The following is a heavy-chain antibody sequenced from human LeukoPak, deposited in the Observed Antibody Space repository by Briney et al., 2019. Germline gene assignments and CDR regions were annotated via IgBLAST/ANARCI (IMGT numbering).Heavy chain of an antibody. CDR1: GFTFSSYW. J-gene: IGHJ5*02. D-gene: IGHD2-15*01. Sequence: GGSLRLSCAASGFTFSSYWMHWVRHAPGKGPVWVSRINNDGSGTTYADSVKGRFTISRDDAKNTLYLQMNSLRAEDTAVYYCVRGGESTWSWGQGTLVTVSS. CDR2: INNDGSGT. CDR3: VRGGESTWS. V-gene: IGHV3-74*01.